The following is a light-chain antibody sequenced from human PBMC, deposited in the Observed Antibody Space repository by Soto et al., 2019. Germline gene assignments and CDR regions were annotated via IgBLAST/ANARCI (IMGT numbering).Light chain of an antibody. CDR3: QQSHTSPRT. J-gene: IGKJ1*01. CDR2: AAS. V-gene: IGKV1-39*01. Sequence: DIQMTQSPSSLSASIGDRVTIACRASQNIGNYLNWFQQKPGKAPKLLVYAASTLQSGVPSRFTGSGSGIDFSLTISSLQPEDFATYFCQQSHTSPRTFGPGTRVEI. CDR1: QNIGNY.